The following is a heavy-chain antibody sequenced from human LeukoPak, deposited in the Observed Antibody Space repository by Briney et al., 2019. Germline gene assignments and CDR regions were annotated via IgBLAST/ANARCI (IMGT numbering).Heavy chain of an antibody. CDR2: IRYDGSNK. Sequence: GGSLRLSCAASGFTFSSYGMHWVRQAPGKGLEWVAFIRYDGSNKYYADSVKGRFTISRDNSKNTLYLQMNSLRAEDTAVYYCAKDGNHYDSSGYYFPFDYWGQGTLVTVSS. J-gene: IGHJ4*02. V-gene: IGHV3-30*02. CDR3: AKDGNHYDSSGYYFPFDY. CDR1: GFTFSSYG. D-gene: IGHD3-22*01.